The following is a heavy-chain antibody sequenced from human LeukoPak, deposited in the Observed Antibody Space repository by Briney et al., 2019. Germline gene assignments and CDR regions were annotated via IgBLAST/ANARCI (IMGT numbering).Heavy chain of an antibody. CDR3: ARPDSSGYYHRLDAFDI. D-gene: IGHD3-22*01. J-gene: IGHJ3*02. CDR2: IYCSGST. V-gene: IGHV4-39*01. Sequence: SETLSLTCTVSGGSISSSSYYWGWIRQPPGKGLEWIGSIYCSGSTYYNPSLKSRVTISVDTSKNQFSLKLSSVTAADTAVYYCARPDSSGYYHRLDAFDIWGQGTMVTVSS. CDR1: GGSISSSSYY.